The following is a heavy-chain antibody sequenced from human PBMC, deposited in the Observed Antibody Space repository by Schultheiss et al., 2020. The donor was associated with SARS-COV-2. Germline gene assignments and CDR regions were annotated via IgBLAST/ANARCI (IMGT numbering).Heavy chain of an antibody. CDR1: GYTLTELS. D-gene: IGHD4-17*01. J-gene: IGHJ3*02. Sequence: ASVKVSCKVSGYTLTELSMHWVRQAPGKGLEWMGGFDPEDGETIYAQKFQGRVTMTEDTSTDTAYMELSSLRSEDTAVYYCATAYDYGDYRGAFDIWGQGTMVTVSS. V-gene: IGHV1-24*01. CDR2: FDPEDGET. CDR3: ATAYDYGDYRGAFDI.